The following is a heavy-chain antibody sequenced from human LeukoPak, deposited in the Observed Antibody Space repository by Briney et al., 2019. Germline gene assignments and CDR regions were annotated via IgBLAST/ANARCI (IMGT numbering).Heavy chain of an antibody. CDR3: ARDGIAARLSGNELYYYYGMDV. D-gene: IGHD6-6*01. Sequence: SVKVSCKASGGTFSSYAISWVRQAPGQGLEWMGGIIPIFGTANYAQKFQGRVTITADESTSTAYMELSSLRSEDTAVYYCARDGIAARLSGNELYYYYGMDVWGQGTTVTVS. V-gene: IGHV1-69*13. CDR2: IIPIFGTA. CDR1: GGTFSSYA. J-gene: IGHJ6*02.